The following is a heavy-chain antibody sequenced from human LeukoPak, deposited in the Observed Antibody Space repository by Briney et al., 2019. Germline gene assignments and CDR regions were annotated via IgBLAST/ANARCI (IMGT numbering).Heavy chain of an antibody. D-gene: IGHD6-19*01. J-gene: IGHJ6*02. V-gene: IGHV3-21*04. CDR1: GFTFSSYS. CDR3: ARLAGLTNYYYYGMDV. CDR2: ISSSSSHI. Sequence: GGSLRLSCAASGFTFSSYSMNWVRQAPGKGLEWVSSISSSSSHIYYADSVKGRFTISRDNAKNSLYLQMNSLRAEDTAVYYCARLAGLTNYYYYGMDVWGQGTTVTVSS.